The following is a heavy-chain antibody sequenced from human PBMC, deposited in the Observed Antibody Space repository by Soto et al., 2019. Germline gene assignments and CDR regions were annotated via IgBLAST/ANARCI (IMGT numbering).Heavy chain of an antibody. V-gene: IGHV4-34*01. J-gene: IGHJ5*02. CDR2: INHSGST. Sequence: SETLSLTCAVYGGYFSGYYWSWIRQPPGKGLEWIGEINHSGSTNYNPSLKSRVTISVDTSKNQFSLKLSSGTAADTAVYYCARGFSSIAARPTYNWFDPLGQGTLVTVSS. D-gene: IGHD6-6*01. CDR3: ARGFSSIAARPTYNWFDP. CDR1: GGYFSGYY.